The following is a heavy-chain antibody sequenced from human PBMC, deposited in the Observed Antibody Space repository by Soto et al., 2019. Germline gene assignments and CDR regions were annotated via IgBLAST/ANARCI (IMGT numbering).Heavy chain of an antibody. CDR2: ISYDGSNK. CDR1: GFTFSSYA. V-gene: IGHV3-30-3*01. CDR3: ARGGGGTTVTLLDV. D-gene: IGHD4-4*01. Sequence: QVQLVESGGGVVQPGRSLRLSCAASGFTFSSYAMHWVRQAPGKGLEWVAVISYDGSNKYYADSVKGRFTISRDNSENTLYLQMNSLRAEDTAVYYCARGGGGTTVTLLDVWGQGTTVTVSS. J-gene: IGHJ6*02.